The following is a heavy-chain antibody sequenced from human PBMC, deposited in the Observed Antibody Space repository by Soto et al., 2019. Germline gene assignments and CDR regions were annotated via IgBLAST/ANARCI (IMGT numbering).Heavy chain of an antibody. CDR1: GGSISRSRSN. D-gene: IGHD1-26*01. V-gene: IGHV4-39*01. J-gene: IGHJ3*02. CDR3: ARHGIIGSFYVAFDS. CDR2: IKYSGTT. Sequence: PSETLYITCTVSGGSISRSRSNWGCFRQPPRKGLEWIASIKYSGTTFYNPSLKSRVTLSVDTSTNQFALKLSSVTAAETAVYYCARHGIIGSFYVAFDSWGQGTMVTVSS.